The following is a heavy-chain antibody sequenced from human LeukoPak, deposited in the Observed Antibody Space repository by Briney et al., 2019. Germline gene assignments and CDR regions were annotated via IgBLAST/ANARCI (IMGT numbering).Heavy chain of an antibody. V-gene: IGHV3-23*01. D-gene: IGHD1-26*01. CDR2: ISRSGGST. J-gene: IGHJ4*02. CDR1: GITFSSYA. Sequence: GGSLRLSCAASGITFSSYAMNWVRQSPGKGLEWVSGISRSGGSTYYADSVKGRFTISRDNSKNTVYLQMSSLRAEDTALYYCEKDRSAARVGATPTYYFDYWGQGTLVTVSS. CDR3: EKDRSAARVGATPTYYFDY.